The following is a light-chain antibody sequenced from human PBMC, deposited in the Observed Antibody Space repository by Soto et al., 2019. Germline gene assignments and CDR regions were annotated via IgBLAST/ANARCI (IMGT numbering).Light chain of an antibody. CDR1: STDVGIYNL. Sequence: QSALTQPASVSGSPGQSITISCTGTSTDVGIYNLVSWCQQHPGKAPKLMIYEGSKRPSGVSNRFSGSKSGNTASLTISGLQAEDEADYYFCSYAGSSTWVFGGGTKLTVL. CDR2: EGS. V-gene: IGLV2-23*01. J-gene: IGLJ3*02. CDR3: CSYAGSSTWV.